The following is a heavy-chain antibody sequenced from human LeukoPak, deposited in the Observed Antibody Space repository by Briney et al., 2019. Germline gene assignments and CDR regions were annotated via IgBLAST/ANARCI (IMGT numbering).Heavy chain of an antibody. CDR3: ARAGTGSYYAFDY. D-gene: IGHD1-26*01. CDR2: IIPIFGTA. J-gene: IGHJ4*02. CDR1: GYTSTSYG. Sequence: ASVKVSCKASGYTSTSYGISWVRQAPGQGLEWMGGIIPIFGTANYAQKFQGRVTITADESTSTAYMELSSLRSEDTAVYYCARAGTGSYYAFDYWGQGTLVTVSS. V-gene: IGHV1-69*13.